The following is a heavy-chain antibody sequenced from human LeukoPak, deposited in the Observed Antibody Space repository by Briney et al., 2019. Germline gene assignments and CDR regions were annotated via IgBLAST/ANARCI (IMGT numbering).Heavy chain of an antibody. J-gene: IGHJ4*02. V-gene: IGHV1-2*02. Sequence: GASVKVSCKASGYTFTGYYMHWVRQAPGQGLEWMGWINPNSGGTNYAQKFQGRVTMTRDTSISTAYMELSRLRSDDTAVYYCARVKSSSGWPYYFDYWAREPWSPSPQ. CDR3: ARVKSSSGWPYYFDY. D-gene: IGHD6-19*01. CDR2: INPNSGGT. CDR1: GYTFTGYY.